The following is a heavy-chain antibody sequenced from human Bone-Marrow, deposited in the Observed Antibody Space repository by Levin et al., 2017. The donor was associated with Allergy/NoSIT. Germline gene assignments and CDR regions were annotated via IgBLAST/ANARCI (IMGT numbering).Heavy chain of an antibody. J-gene: IGHJ5*02. CDR3: ARDYHQYYDILTGFWFDP. Sequence: GESLKISCKASGYTFTSYGISWVRQAPGQGLEWMGWISAYNGNTNYAQKLQGRVTMTTDTSTSTAYMELRSLRSDDTAVYYCARDYHQYYDILTGFWFDPWGQGTLVTVSS. CDR2: ISAYNGNT. D-gene: IGHD3-9*01. V-gene: IGHV1-18*01. CDR1: GYTFTSYG.